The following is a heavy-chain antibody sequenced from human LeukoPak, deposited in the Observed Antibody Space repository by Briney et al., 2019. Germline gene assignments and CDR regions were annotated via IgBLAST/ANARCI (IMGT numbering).Heavy chain of an antibody. V-gene: IGHV4-59*08. CDR1: GGSISSYY. Sequence: PSETLSLTCTVSGGSISSYYWSWIRQPPGKGLEWIGYIYYSGSTNYNPSLKSRVTISVDTSKNQFSLKLSSVTAADTAVYYCARQVREADAFDIWGQGTMVTVSS. D-gene: IGHD5-24*01. CDR3: ARQVREADAFDI. J-gene: IGHJ3*02. CDR2: IYYSGST.